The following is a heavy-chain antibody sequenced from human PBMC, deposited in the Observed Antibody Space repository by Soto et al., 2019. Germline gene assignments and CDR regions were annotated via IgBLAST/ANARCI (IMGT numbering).Heavy chain of an antibody. CDR2: IQSGGPT. V-gene: IGHV3-66*01. CDR1: GFTVSSKY. CDR3: AKFVSQLLNFDY. D-gene: IGHD2-2*01. Sequence: GGSLRLSCAASGFTVSSKYMSWVRQAPGKGLEWVSLIQSGGPTYYADSVKGRFTISRDNSENTLHLQMNSLRAEDTAVYYCAKFVSQLLNFDYWGQGTLVTVSS. J-gene: IGHJ4*02.